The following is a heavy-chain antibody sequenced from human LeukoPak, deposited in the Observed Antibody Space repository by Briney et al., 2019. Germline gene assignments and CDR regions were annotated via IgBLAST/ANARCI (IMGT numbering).Heavy chain of an antibody. J-gene: IGHJ4*02. V-gene: IGHV4-4*02. CDR2: IYYSGST. CDR3: ARDRCYDYVWGSYRCSFDY. Sequence: PSETLSLTCAVSGGSISSSNWWSWVRQPPGKGLEWIGSIYYSGSTYYNPSLKSRVTISVDTSKNQFSLKLSSVTAADTAVYYCARDRCYDYVWGSYRCSFDYWGQGALVTVSS. CDR1: GGSISSSNW. D-gene: IGHD3-16*02.